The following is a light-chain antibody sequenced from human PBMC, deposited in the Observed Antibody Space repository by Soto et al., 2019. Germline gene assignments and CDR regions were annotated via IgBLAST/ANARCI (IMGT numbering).Light chain of an antibody. CDR1: QSINNY. Sequence: DIQMTQSPATLSASVGDRVTLTCRASQSINNYLAWYQQKPGEAPKLLIYKASTLESGVPSSFSGSGSGTEVTLSISSLQPDDFATCYCYQYERFPLTFGQGTKVEIK. V-gene: IGKV1-5*03. CDR2: KAS. CDR3: YQYERFPLT. J-gene: IGKJ1*01.